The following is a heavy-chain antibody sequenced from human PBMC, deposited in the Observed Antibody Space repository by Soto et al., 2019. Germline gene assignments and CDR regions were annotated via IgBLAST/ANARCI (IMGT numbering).Heavy chain of an antibody. CDR3: ARAFDCSGGSCSPSFDY. V-gene: IGHV4-30-2*01. Sequence: TLTLSFAVSGGSISSGCYSWSWIRQPPGKGLEWIGYIYHSGSTYYNPSLKSRVTISVDRSKNQFSLKLSSVTAADTAVYYCARAFDCSGGSCSPSFDYWGQGTLVTVSS. J-gene: IGHJ4*02. CDR1: GGSISSGCYS. D-gene: IGHD2-15*01. CDR2: IYHSGST.